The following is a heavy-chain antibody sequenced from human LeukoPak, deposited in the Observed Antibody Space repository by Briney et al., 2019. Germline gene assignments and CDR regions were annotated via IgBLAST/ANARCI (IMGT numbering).Heavy chain of an antibody. CDR1: GFTFSNAW. Sequence: GGSLRLSCAASGFTFSNAWMDWVRQAPGKGLEWVGRIKSKTDGGTRDYAAPVKGRFAISRDDSKNTLYLQMNSLKTEDTAVYFCITDSSSWYNAFDIWGQGTMVTVSS. D-gene: IGHD6-13*01. CDR2: IKSKTDGGTR. V-gene: IGHV3-15*07. CDR3: ITDSSSWYNAFDI. J-gene: IGHJ3*02.